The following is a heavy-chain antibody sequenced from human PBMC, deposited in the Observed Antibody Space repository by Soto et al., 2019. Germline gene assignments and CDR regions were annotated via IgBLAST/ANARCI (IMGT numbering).Heavy chain of an antibody. D-gene: IGHD3-3*01. CDR2: IYYSGST. J-gene: IGHJ5*02. V-gene: IGHV4-31*03. CDR1: GGSISSGVYY. CDR3: ARGRYYDFWSGPAVSNSWFDP. Sequence: SETLSLTCTVSGGSISSGVYYWSCIRQHPGKGLEWIGYIYYSGSTYYNPSLKSRVTISVDTSKNQFSLKLSSVTAADTAVYYCARGRYYDFWSGPAVSNSWFDPWGQGTLVTVSS.